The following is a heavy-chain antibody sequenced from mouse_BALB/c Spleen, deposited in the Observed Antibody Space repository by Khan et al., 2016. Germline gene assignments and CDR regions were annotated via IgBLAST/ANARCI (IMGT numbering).Heavy chain of an antibody. D-gene: IGHD1-2*01. J-gene: IGHJ3*01. CDR2: ISYSGST. CDR3: ARSTTATRLFAY. V-gene: IGHV3-2*02. CDR1: GYSITSDYA. Sequence: EVQLVESGPGLVTPSQSLPLTCTVTGYSITSDYAWNWIRQFPGNKLEWMGYISYSGSTSYNPSLKSRISITRDTSKNQFFLQLNSVTTEDTATYYCARSTTATRLFAYWGQGTLVTVSA.